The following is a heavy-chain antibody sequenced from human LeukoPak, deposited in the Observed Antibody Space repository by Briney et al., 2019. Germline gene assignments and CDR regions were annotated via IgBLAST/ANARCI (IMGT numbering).Heavy chain of an antibody. CDR1: GFTFSSYA. CDR3: ARIDTAMVTDY. CDR2: ISGSGGST. V-gene: IGHV3-23*01. J-gene: IGHJ4*02. Sequence: GGSLRLSCAASGFTFSSYAMGWVRQAPGKGLEWVSLISGSGGSTYYADSVKGRFTISRDNAKNSLYLQMNSLRAEDTAVYYCARIDTAMVTDYWGQGTLVTVSS. D-gene: IGHD5-18*01.